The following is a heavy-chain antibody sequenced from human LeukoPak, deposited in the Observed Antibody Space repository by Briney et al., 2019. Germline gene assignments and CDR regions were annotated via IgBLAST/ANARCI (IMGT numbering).Heavy chain of an antibody. CDR1: GFTFSSYA. CDR3: ASDDIVAT. CDR2: ISYDGSNK. Sequence: GGSLRLSCAASGFTFSSYAMHWVRQAPGKGLEWVAVISYDGSNKYYADSVKGRFTISRDNSKNTLYLQMNSLRAEDTAVYYCASDDIVATWGQGTLVTVSS. V-gene: IGHV3-30-3*01. D-gene: IGHD5-12*01. J-gene: IGHJ4*02.